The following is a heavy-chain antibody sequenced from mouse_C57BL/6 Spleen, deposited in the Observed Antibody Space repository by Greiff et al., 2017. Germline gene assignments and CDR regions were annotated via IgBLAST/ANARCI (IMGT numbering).Heavy chain of an antibody. CDR3: SSRAY. D-gene: IGHD1-1*01. CDR2: IIPNYGTT. Sequence: VQLQQSGPELVKPAASVTISCTASGYSFTDYNMNWVKQSYGKSLQWFGVIIPNYGTTSYNQKFKGKATLTVDQSSSTAYTQLNSRACEDSAVYYCSSRAYWGKGTLVTVSA. J-gene: IGHJ3*01. CDR1: GYSFTDYN. V-gene: IGHV1-39*01.